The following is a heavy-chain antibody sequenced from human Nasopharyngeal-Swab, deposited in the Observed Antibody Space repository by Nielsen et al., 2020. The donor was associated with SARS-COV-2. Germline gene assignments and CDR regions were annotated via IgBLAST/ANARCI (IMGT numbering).Heavy chain of an antibody. CDR3: TRCGGGCYSGRDY. Sequence: GESLKISCAASGFTFSDSAIHWVRQASGKGLAWVGRVRSKGHNYATAYSASVKGGFIIFRDDPTNTAYLQMNSLKTEDTAMYYCTRCGGGCYSGRDYWGQGTLVTVSS. J-gene: IGHJ4*02. CDR2: VRSKGHNYAT. CDR1: GFTFSDSA. V-gene: IGHV3-73*01. D-gene: IGHD2-15*01.